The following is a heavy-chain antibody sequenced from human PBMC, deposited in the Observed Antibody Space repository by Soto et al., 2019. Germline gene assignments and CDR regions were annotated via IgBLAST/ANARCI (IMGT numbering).Heavy chain of an antibody. V-gene: IGHV3-33*01. CDR2: IWYDGSNK. CDR3: SRGGAARPYYYGMDV. CDR1: GFTFSSYG. D-gene: IGHD6-6*01. Sequence: QVQLVESGGGVVQPGRSLRLSCAASGFTFSSYGMHWVRQAPGKGLEWVAVIWYDGSNKYYADSVKGRFTISRDNSKNTVPLQMNSLRAEDTAVYYCSRGGAARPYYYGMDVWGEGNTFTVSS. J-gene: IGHJ6*04.